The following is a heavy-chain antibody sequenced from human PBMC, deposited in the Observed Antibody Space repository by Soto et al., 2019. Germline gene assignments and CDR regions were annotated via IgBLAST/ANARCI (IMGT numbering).Heavy chain of an antibody. CDR1: GFTFSSYA. J-gene: IGHJ3*02. CDR3: AKANTYGSGTRDAFDI. Sequence: GGSLRLSCAASGFTFSSYAMSWVRQAPGKGLEWVSAISGSGGSTYYADSVKGRFTISRDNSKNTLYLQMNSLRAEDTAVYYCAKANTYGSGTRDAFDIWGQGTMVTVSS. D-gene: IGHD3-10*01. CDR2: ISGSGGST. V-gene: IGHV3-23*01.